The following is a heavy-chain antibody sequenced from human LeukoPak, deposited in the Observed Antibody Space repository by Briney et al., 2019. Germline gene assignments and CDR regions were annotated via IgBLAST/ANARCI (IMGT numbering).Heavy chain of an antibody. V-gene: IGHV1-2*02. CDR3: ARDVYSYVPYYFDY. D-gene: IGHD5-18*01. CDR1: GYTFTDYF. CDR2: INPNSGGT. J-gene: IGHJ4*02. Sequence: ASVKVSCKASGYTFTDYFLYWVRQAPGQGLEWMGWINPNSGGTNYAQKFQGRVTMTRDTSISTAYMELSRLSSDDTAVYYCARDVYSYVPYYFDYWGQGTLVTVSS.